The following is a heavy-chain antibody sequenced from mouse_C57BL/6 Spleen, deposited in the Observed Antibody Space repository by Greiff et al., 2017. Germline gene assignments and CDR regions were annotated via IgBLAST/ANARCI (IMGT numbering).Heavy chain of an antibody. Sequence: VQLKESGAELVRPGASVKLSCTASGFNIKDYYMHWVKQRPEQGLEWIGRIDPEDGDTEYAPKFQGKATMTADTSSSTAYLQLSSLTSEDTAVYYCTTCPTTVVATGSMDYWGQGTSVTVSS. CDR1: GFNIKDYY. V-gene: IGHV14-1*01. J-gene: IGHJ4*01. D-gene: IGHD1-1*01. CDR2: IDPEDGDT. CDR3: TTCPTTVVATGSMDY.